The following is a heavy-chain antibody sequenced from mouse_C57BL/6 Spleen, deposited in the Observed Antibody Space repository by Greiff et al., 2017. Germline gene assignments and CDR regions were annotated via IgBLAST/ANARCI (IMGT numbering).Heavy chain of an antibody. J-gene: IGHJ2*01. V-gene: IGHV1-82*01. CDR2: IYPGDGDT. D-gene: IGHD2-4*01. CDR1: GYAFSSSW. CDR3: ARERDYGFGC. Sequence: VQLQQSGPELVKPGASVKISCKASGYAFSSSWMNWVKQRPGEGLEWIGRIYPGDGDTNYNGKFKGKATLTADKTASTAYMSLSSLTSEDSAVCFCARERDYGFGCWGQGTTLTVSS.